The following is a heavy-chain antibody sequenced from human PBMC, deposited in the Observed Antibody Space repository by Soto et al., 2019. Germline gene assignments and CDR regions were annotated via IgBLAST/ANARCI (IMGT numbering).Heavy chain of an antibody. CDR1: GYTFTSYD. CDR3: ARGGSSSFYGGYYYYMDV. D-gene: IGHD6-6*01. V-gene: IGHV1-8*01. CDR2: MNPNSGNT. Sequence: ASVKVSCKASGYTFTSYDINWVRQATGQGLEWMGWMNPNSGNTGYAQKFQGRVTMTRNTSISTAYMELSSLRSEDTAVYYCARGGSSSFYGGYYYYMDVWGKGTTVTVSS. J-gene: IGHJ6*03.